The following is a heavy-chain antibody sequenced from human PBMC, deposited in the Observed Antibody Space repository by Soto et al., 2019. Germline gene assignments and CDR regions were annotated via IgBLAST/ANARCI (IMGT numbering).Heavy chain of an antibody. J-gene: IGHJ4*02. CDR3: ASPGVSVSGEGV. CDR1: GFTFSDYY. Sequence: PGGSLRFSCVASGFTFSDYYMSWIRQAPGKGLEWISYISASGANIYYADSVQGRFTISRDNAKSSLHLHMNSLTADDTAVYYCASPGVSVSGEGVWGQGTLVTVSS. V-gene: IGHV3-11*01. D-gene: IGHD1-1*01. CDR2: ISASGANI.